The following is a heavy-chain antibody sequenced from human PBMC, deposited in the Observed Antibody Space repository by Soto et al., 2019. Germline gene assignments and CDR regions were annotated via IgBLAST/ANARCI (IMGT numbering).Heavy chain of an antibody. CDR2: IYTSGST. J-gene: IGHJ5*02. D-gene: IGHD6-19*01. CDR1: GGSISSYY. CDR3: ARDVRGGSGWYPQYNWFDP. V-gene: IGHV4-4*07. Sequence: QVQLQESGPGLVKPSETLSLTCTVSGGSISSYYWSWIRQPAGKGLEWIGRIYTSGSTNYNPSLKSRVTMSVDTSNNQFSRKMSSVTAADTAVYYCARDVRGGSGWYPQYNWFDPWCQGTLVTVSS.